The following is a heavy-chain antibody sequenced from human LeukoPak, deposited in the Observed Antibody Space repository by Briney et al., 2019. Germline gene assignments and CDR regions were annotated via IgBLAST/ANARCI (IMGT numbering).Heavy chain of an antibody. J-gene: IGHJ3*02. CDR1: GGSISSGGYY. D-gene: IGHD1-26*01. V-gene: IGHV4-31*03. CDR2: IYYSGST. Sequence: PSETLSLTCTVSGGSISSGGYYWSWIRQHPGKGLEWIGYIYYSGSTYYNPSLKSRVTISVDTSKNQFSLKLSSVTAADTAVYYCASSMEWELPDAFDIWGQGTTVTVSS. CDR3: ASSMEWELPDAFDI.